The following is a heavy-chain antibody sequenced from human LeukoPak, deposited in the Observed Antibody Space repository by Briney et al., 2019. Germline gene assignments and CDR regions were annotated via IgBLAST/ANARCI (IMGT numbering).Heavy chain of an antibody. J-gene: IGHJ4*02. V-gene: IGHV4-4*09. Sequence: PSETLSLTCSVSDGSISNYYWSWIRQPPGKGLEWIGYIYTTGSTKYNPSLKSRVTILIDTSKNQFSLKLSSVTAADTAVYYCAMRDGYNSATSDYWGQGTLVTVSS. CDR3: AMRDGYNSATSDY. CDR2: IYTTGST. CDR1: DGSISNYY. D-gene: IGHD5-24*01.